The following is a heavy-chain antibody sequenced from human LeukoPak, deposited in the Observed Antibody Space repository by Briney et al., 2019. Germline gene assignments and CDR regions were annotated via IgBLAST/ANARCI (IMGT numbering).Heavy chain of an antibody. J-gene: IGHJ3*02. D-gene: IGHD2-8*01. CDR1: GGSLSSYY. CDR2: IYYSGRT. V-gene: IGHV4-59*01. CDR3: AGVPRAMLISYVFEI. Sequence: PSETLTLTCTVSGGSLSSYYWSWIRQPPGKGLEWVGYIYYSGRTNYNPSLKRRVTISVSTSTNQFSLKQSSVTAADPAVVYCAGVPRAMLISYVFEIWGQGRMVTVSS.